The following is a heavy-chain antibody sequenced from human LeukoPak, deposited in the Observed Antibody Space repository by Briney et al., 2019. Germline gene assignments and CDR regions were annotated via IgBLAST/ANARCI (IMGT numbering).Heavy chain of an antibody. CDR2: IDHSENT. CDR1: DGSVSGYF. Sequence: SETLSLTCAVYDGSVSGYFWSWVRQPPGKGLEWIGEIDHSENTNYNPSLKSRVTISVDTSKNRFSLKLSSMTAADTAVYYCAGLSDWISLPMGYWGQGTLVTVSS. D-gene: IGHD3-9*01. V-gene: IGHV4-34*01. J-gene: IGHJ4*02. CDR3: AGLSDWISLPMGY.